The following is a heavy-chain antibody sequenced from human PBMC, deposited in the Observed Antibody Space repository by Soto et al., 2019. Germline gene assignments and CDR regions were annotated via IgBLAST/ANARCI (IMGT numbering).Heavy chain of an antibody. J-gene: IGHJ6*02. D-gene: IGHD3-10*01. Sequence: GGSLRLSCAASGFTFSSYAMSWVRQAPGKGLEWVSAISGSGGSTYYADSVKGRFTISRDNSKNTLYLQMNSLRAEDTAVYYCAKRLGYYGSGTSYGMEVWGQGTTVTVSS. CDR3: AKRLGYYGSGTSYGMEV. CDR1: GFTFSSYA. V-gene: IGHV3-23*01. CDR2: ISGSGGST.